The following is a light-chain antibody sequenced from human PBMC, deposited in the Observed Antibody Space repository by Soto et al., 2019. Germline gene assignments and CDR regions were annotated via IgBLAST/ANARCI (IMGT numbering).Light chain of an antibody. CDR1: QSIGRN. CDR2: TSS. J-gene: IGKJ1*01. V-gene: IGKV1-39*01. CDR3: RQSYSTPPT. Sequence: DIQMTQSPASLSASVGDRVTISCRASQSIGRNLNWYQQKPGKAPTLLMFTSSNLQSGVPSRFSGSGSGTDFILTISSLQPEDFATYYCRQSYSTPPTFGQGTKVDIK.